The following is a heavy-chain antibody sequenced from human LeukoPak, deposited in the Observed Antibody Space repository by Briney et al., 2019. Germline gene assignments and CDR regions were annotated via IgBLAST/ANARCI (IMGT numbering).Heavy chain of an antibody. CDR1: GYTFTSYG. J-gene: IGHJ4*02. CDR2: VSAYNGDA. CDR3: ARGKGGRDY. D-gene: IGHD1-26*01. V-gene: IGHV1-18*01. Sequence: GASVKVSCKAFGYTFTSYGISWGRQAPGQGLEWMGWVSAYNGDADYAQKLLGRVTMTRDTSTSTAYMELRSLRSDDTAVYYCARGKGGRDYWGQGTLVTVSS.